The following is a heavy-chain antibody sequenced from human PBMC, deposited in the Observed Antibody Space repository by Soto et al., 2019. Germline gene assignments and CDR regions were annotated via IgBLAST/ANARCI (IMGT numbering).Heavy chain of an antibody. CDR3: ARGRNYYYYGMDV. J-gene: IGHJ6*02. Sequence: ASVKVSCKASGGTFSSYAISWVRQAPGQGLEWMGGIIPIFGTANYAQKFQGRVTITADKSTSTAYMELSSPRSEDTAVYYCARGRNYYYYGMDVWGQGTTVTVSS. CDR2: IIPIFGTA. V-gene: IGHV1-69*06. CDR1: GGTFSSYA.